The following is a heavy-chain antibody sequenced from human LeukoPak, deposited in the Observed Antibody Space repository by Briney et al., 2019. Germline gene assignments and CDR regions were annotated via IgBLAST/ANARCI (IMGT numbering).Heavy chain of an antibody. CDR1: GGSIGIGSYY. D-gene: IGHD3-3*01. V-gene: IGHV4-61*02. CDR2: VYANGST. J-gene: IGHJ5*02. CDR3: ARGHESIKTFGEVIKSRTRWFDP. Sequence: SETLSLTCTVSGGSIGIGSYYWSWIRQPAGKGLEWIGRVYANGSTNYNPSLKSRVMISLDTSRNQFSLRLASVTAADTAVYYCARGHESIKTFGEVIKSRTRWFDPWGQGTLVTVSS.